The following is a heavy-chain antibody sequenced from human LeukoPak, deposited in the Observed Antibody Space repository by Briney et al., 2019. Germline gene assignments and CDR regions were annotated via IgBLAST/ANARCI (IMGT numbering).Heavy chain of an antibody. D-gene: IGHD6-13*01. J-gene: IGHJ4*02. CDR3: AGDGYSINY. Sequence: GGSLRLSCAASGFTFSSYSMNWVRQAPGKGLEWVSYISSSSSTIYYADSVKGRFTISRDNAKNSLYLQMNSLRAEDTAVYYCAGDGYSINYWGQGTLVTVPS. CDR1: GFTFSSYS. V-gene: IGHV3-48*01. CDR2: ISSSSSTI.